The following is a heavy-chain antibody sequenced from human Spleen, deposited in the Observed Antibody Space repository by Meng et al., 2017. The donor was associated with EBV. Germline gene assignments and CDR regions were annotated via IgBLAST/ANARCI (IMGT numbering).Heavy chain of an antibody. V-gene: IGHV1-69*01. J-gene: IGHJ4*02. CDR1: GRPSSIYS. CDR2: IITLSGTP. D-gene: IGHD3-16*01. CDR3: ARGHYDGY. Sequence: QCGEGVKNPGPDVNGSCQSFGRPSSIYSIAWVRPAPGRGLGGMGGIITLSGTPTYAQKFQGRLTITADPSTRTTYMELRGLTSDDTAIYYCARGHYDGYWGQGTLVTVSS.